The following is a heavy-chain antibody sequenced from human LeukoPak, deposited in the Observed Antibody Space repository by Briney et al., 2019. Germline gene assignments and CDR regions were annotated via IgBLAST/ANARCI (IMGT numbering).Heavy chain of an antibody. CDR3: ARASYCSSTSCKAPHAFDI. CDR1: GGSISSYY. CDR2: VYTSGTT. D-gene: IGHD2-2*01. J-gene: IGHJ3*02. V-gene: IGHV4-4*07. Sequence: PSETLSLTCTVSGGSISSYYWSWIRQPAGKGLEWIGRVYTSGTTNYNPSLQGRVTISVDTSKNQFSLKLNSVTAADTAVYYCARASYCSSTSCKAPHAFDIWGQGTMVTVSS.